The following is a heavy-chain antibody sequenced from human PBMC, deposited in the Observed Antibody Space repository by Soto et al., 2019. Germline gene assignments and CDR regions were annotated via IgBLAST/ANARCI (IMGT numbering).Heavy chain of an antibody. Sequence: VQRTESGPGLVRPSGTLSLTCDVSGGSITTSGLWTGGRQFPGRGLEWIGEIAYDGDTNYNPSLSGRVTMSVDLSNSQFSLNVASVNAANTAVYFCAGGRDYNYWGQGTLVTVSS. V-gene: IGHV4-4*02. CDR1: GGSITTSGL. J-gene: IGHJ4*02. CDR2: IAYDGDT. D-gene: IGHD4-4*01. CDR3: AGGRDYNY.